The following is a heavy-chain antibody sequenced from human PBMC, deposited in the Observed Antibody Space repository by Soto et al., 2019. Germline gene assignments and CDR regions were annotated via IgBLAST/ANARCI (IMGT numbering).Heavy chain of an antibody. CDR3: AKGQNSGTYRFYFDY. V-gene: IGHV3-23*01. Sequence: GGSLRLSCAASGITLSSYAMSWVRQAPGKGPEWVSGISASGGSTSYADSVKGRFTISRDNSKNTLYLQMNSLRADDTAVYHCAKGQNSGTYRFYFDYWGQGALVTISS. CDR2: ISASGGST. D-gene: IGHD1-26*01. CDR1: GITLSSYA. J-gene: IGHJ4*02.